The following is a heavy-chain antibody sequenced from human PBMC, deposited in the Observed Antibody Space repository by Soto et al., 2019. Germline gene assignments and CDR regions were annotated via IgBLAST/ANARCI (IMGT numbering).Heavy chain of an antibody. CDR2: ISYDGSNK. J-gene: IGHJ4*02. Sequence: GGSLRLSCAASGFTFSSYAMHWVRQAPGKGLEWVAVISYDGSNKYYADSVKGRFTISRDNSKNTLYLQMNSLRAEDTAVYYCAREKLGNIAAAVFDYWGQGTLVTVSS. CDR3: AREKLGNIAAAVFDY. CDR1: GFTFSSYA. V-gene: IGHV3-30-3*01. D-gene: IGHD6-13*01.